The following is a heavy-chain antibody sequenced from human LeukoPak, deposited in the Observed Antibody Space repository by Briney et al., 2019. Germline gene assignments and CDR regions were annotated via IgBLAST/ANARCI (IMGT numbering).Heavy chain of an antibody. Sequence: GASVKVSCKASGYTFTSYYMHWVRQAPGHGLEWMGWISSAGNTNYAPKFQDRATMTTDTSTSTAYIELRSLRFDDTAVYYCARDFAWGSGGAPIDDNWLDPWGQGTLVTVSS. V-gene: IGHV1-18*04. CDR2: ISSAGNT. CDR1: GYTFTSYY. J-gene: IGHJ5*02. CDR3: ARDFAWGSGGAPIDDNWLDP. D-gene: IGHD7-27*01.